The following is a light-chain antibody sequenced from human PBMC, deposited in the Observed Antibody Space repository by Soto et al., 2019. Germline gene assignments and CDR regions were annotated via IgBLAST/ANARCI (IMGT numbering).Light chain of an antibody. J-gene: IGLJ3*02. Sequence: QLVLTQPSSASASLGSSVRLTCTLSSGHTTYIIAWHQQQPGKAPRYLMKVEGTGTYNKGSGVPDRFPGSSSGADRHLTISNLQFEDEADYYCETWDSNTRVFGGGTKLTVL. CDR1: SGHTTYI. V-gene: IGLV4-60*02. CDR3: ETWDSNTRV. CDR2: VEGTGTY.